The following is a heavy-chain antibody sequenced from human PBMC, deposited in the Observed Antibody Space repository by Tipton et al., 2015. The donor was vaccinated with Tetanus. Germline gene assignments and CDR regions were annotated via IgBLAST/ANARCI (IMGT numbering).Heavy chain of an antibody. J-gene: IGHJ5*02. CDR3: ARAPGIAVIETEDTWFAP. CDR2: ISHSGST. V-gene: IGHV4-30-2*01. CDR1: GGLISTGGYS. Sequence: TLSLTCAVSGGLISTGGYSWSWFRQPPGKGLEWIGDISHSGSTYYNPSLESRVTISVDRSKNQFTLKLTSVTAADTAVYYCARAPGIAVIETEDTWFAPWGQGTLVTVSS. D-gene: IGHD6-19*01.